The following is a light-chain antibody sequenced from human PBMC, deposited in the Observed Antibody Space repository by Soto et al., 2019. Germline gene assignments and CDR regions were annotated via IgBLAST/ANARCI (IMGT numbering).Light chain of an antibody. CDR3: QQYNSYSAT. Sequence: MQMNQSPAALSAYVGDRVTITCRASQSISSWLAWYQQKPGKAPKLLIYDASSLESGVPSRFSDSGSGTEFTLTISSLQPDDFATYYCQQYNSYSATFGQRTNVAI. V-gene: IGKV1-5*01. CDR1: QSISSW. CDR2: DAS. J-gene: IGKJ1*01.